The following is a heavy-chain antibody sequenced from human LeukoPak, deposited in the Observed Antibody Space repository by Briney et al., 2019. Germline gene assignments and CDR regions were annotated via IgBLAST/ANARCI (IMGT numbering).Heavy chain of an antibody. CDR3: ARLEGAAAGTFFDY. Sequence: SETLSLTCTVSGGSISSYYWSRIRQPPGKGLEWIGYIYYSGSTNYNPSLKSRVTISVDTSKNQFSLKLSSVTAADTAVYYCARLEGAAAGTFFDYWGQGTLVTVSS. CDR1: GGSISSYY. D-gene: IGHD6-13*01. V-gene: IGHV4-59*01. CDR2: IYYSGST. J-gene: IGHJ4*02.